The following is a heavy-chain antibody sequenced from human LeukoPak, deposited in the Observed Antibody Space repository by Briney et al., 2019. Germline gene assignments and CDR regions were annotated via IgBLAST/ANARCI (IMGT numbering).Heavy chain of an antibody. Sequence: SETLSLTCTVFAGSISGYYWSWIRQPAGKGLEWIGRIYTSGSTNYNPSLKSRATMSVDTSKNQFPLKLSSVTAADTAVYYCARGGSYGFDYWGQGTLVTVSS. V-gene: IGHV4-4*07. D-gene: IGHD5-18*01. CDR2: IYTSGST. J-gene: IGHJ4*02. CDR3: ARGGSYGFDY. CDR1: AGSISGYY.